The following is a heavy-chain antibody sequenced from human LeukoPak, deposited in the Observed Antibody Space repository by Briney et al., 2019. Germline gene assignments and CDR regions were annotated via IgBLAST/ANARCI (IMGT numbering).Heavy chain of an antibody. V-gene: IGHV3-30*04. CDR3: ARDPTYNHGYYYYYYGMDV. Sequence: GGSLRLSCAASGFTFSSYAMHWVRQAPGKGLEWVSVISYDGSNKYYADSVKGRFTISRDNSKNTLYLQMNSLRAEDTAVYYCARDPTYNHGYYYYYYGMDVWGQGTTVTVSS. CDR2: ISYDGSNK. J-gene: IGHJ6*02. CDR1: GFTFSSYA. D-gene: IGHD5-18*01.